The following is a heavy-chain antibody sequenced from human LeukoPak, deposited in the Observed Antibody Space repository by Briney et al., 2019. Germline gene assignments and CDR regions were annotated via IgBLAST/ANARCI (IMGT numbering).Heavy chain of an antibody. Sequence: PGRSLRLSCAASGFXFSNYGIQWVRQAPGKGLEWVAVISYDGSNKYYADSVKGRFTISRDNSKNTLYLQMNSLRAEDTAVYYCAKDLRRRYYFGSGSRGGTFDIWGQGTMVTVSS. V-gene: IGHV3-30*18. CDR3: AKDLRRRYYFGSGSRGGTFDI. CDR2: ISYDGSNK. CDR1: GFXFSNYG. J-gene: IGHJ3*02. D-gene: IGHD3-10*01.